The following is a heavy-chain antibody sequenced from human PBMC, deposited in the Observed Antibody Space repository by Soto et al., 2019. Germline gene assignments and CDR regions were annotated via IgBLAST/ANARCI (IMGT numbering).Heavy chain of an antibody. J-gene: IGHJ4*02. CDR1: GDSVSSNSAA. CDR3: ERAPDWLSITSFDY. Sequence: SQTLSLTCAISGDSVSSNSAAWNWIRQSPSRGLEWLGRTYYRSKWYNDYAVSVKSRITINPDTSKNQFSLQLNSVTPEDTAVYYCERAPDWLSITSFDYWGQGTLVTVSS. V-gene: IGHV6-1*01. D-gene: IGHD3-9*01. CDR2: TYYRSKWYN.